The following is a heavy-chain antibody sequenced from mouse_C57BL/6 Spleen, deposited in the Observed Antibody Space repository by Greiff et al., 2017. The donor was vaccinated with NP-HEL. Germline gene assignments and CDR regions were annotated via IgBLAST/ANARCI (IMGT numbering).Heavy chain of an antibody. J-gene: IGHJ2*01. CDR3: ARPQPYYFDY. CDR2: IHPNSGST. CDR1: GYTFTSYW. Sequence: QVQLQQPGAELVKPGASVKLSCKASGYTFTSYWMHWVKQRPGQGLEWIGMIHPNSGSTNYNEKFKSKATLTVDKASSTAYMQLSSLTSEDSAVYYCARPQPYYFDYWGQGTTLTVSS. D-gene: IGHD6-1*01. V-gene: IGHV1-64*01.